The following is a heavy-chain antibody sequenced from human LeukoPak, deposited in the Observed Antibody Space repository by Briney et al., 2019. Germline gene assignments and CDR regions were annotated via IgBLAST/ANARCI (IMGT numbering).Heavy chain of an antibody. V-gene: IGHV3-23*01. D-gene: IGHD1-7*01. Sequence: PGGSLRLSCAASGFTFCSYAMSGVPPAPGRGVYWVSAISGSGTGSYYAVSVKVRFTISSDNYKNTLYLQMNSLRAEDTAVYYCAKEGGTGTRFDYWGQGTLVTVSS. CDR3: AKEGGTGTRFDY. CDR2: ISGSGTGS. J-gene: IGHJ4*02. CDR1: GFTFCSYA.